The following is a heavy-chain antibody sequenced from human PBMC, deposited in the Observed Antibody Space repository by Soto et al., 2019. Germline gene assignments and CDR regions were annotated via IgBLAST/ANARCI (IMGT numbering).Heavy chain of an antibody. Sequence: PSETLSLTCTVSGGSISGYYWSWIRQPPGKGLEYIGYIYSSGSTNYNPSLKSRVTISVDSSKNQFSLQLTSVTAADTAVYYCAPYGLQNVGDYFDYGGQGFWVTASS. D-gene: IGHD4-4*01. CDR1: GGSISGYY. J-gene: IGHJ4*02. CDR3: APYGLQNVGDYFDY. CDR2: IYSSGST. V-gene: IGHV4-59*08.